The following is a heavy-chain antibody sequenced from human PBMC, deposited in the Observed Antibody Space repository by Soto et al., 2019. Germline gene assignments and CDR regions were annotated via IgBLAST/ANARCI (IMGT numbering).Heavy chain of an antibody. D-gene: IGHD6-6*01. CDR1: GFTFSDYY. V-gene: IGHV3-11*05. Sequence: QVQLVESGGGLVKPGGSLRLSCAASGFTFSDYYMSWIRQAPGKGLEWVSYISSSSSYTNYADSVKGRFTISRDNAKNSLYLQMNSLRAEDTAVYYCARRVSSWDWYFDLWGRGTLVTVSS. CDR2: ISSSSSYT. CDR3: ARRVSSWDWYFDL. J-gene: IGHJ2*01.